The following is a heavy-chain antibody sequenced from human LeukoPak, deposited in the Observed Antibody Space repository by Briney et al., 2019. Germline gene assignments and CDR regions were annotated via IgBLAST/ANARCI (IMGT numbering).Heavy chain of an antibody. Sequence: GGSLRLSCAASGFTFSSYAMSWVRQAPGKGLEWVSAISGSGGGTYYADSVKGRFTISRDNSKNTLYLQMNSLRAEDTAVYYCRVPAAIVSIDYWGQGTLVTVSS. V-gene: IGHV3-23*01. CDR2: ISGSGGGT. CDR3: RVPAAIVSIDY. D-gene: IGHD2-2*02. CDR1: GFTFSSYA. J-gene: IGHJ4*02.